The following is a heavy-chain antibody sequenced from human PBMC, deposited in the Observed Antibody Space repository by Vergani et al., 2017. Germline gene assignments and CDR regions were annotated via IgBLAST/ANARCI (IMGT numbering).Heavy chain of an antibody. CDR3: ARNRVAGHEIAY. CDR1: GYTFTGYY. CDR2: INPNSGDT. D-gene: IGHD6-19*01. Sequence: QVQLVQSGAEVKKPGASVKVSCKASGYTFTGYYMHWVRQAPGQGLKWMGWINPNSGDTNYAQKFQGRVTMTRNTSISTDYMELSRLRSDDPSVYYCARNRVAGHEIAYGGQGTLVIVSS. J-gene: IGHJ4*02. V-gene: IGHV1-2*02.